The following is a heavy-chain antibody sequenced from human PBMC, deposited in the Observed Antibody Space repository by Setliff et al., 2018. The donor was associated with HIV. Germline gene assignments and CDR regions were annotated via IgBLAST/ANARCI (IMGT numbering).Heavy chain of an antibody. CDR2: IYYSGST. CDR1: GGSISSGSYY. D-gene: IGHD4-4*01. V-gene: IGHV4-31*03. CDR3: ARFSNTLNWFDP. J-gene: IGHJ5*02. Sequence: SETLSLTCTVSGGSISSGSYYWSWIRQHPGKGLEWIGYIYYSGSTYYNPSLKSRVAISVDTSKNQFSLKLSSVTAADTAVYYCARFSNTLNWFDPWGQGTLVTVSS.